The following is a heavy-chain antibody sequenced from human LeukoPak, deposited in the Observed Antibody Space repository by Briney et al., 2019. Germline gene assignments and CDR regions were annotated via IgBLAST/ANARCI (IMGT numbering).Heavy chain of an antibody. V-gene: IGHV4-59*01. CDR3: ARDFNGANSFDS. J-gene: IGHJ4*02. D-gene: IGHD4/OR15-4a*01. CDR2: IYYSGST. Sequence: SETLSLTCTVSGGSISNYYWNWIRQPPGKGLGWIAYIYYSGSTNYNPSLKSRVTISVDTSKNQFSLKLGSVTAADTAVYYCARDFNGANSFDSWGQGTLVTVSS. CDR1: GGSISNYY.